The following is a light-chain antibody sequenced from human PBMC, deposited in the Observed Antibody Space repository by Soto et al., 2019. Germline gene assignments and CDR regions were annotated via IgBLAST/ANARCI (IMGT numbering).Light chain of an antibody. CDR3: QQLNSYPFT. CDR1: QGISSY. Sequence: DIQLTQSPSFLSASVGDRVTITCRASQGISSYLAWYQQKPGKAPKLLIDAASTLQSGVPSRFSGSGSGTEFTLKISSLQPEDFATYYCQQLNSYPFTFGGGTKVEIK. V-gene: IGKV1-9*01. J-gene: IGKJ4*01. CDR2: AAS.